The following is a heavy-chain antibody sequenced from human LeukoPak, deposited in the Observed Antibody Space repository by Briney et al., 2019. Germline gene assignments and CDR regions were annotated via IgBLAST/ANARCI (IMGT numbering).Heavy chain of an antibody. D-gene: IGHD3-22*01. CDR2: IKPNRGGT. V-gene: IGHV1-2*02. Sequence: ASVKVSCKASGNIFTGHYMHWVRQAPGQGLEWMGWIKPNRGGTNYAPKFQGRVTMTWDTSINTAYMELSRLRSDDTAAYYCARVRTYNYDSSGSLPFDPWGQGTLVTVSS. CDR1: GNIFTGHY. J-gene: IGHJ5*02. CDR3: ARVRTYNYDSSGSLPFDP.